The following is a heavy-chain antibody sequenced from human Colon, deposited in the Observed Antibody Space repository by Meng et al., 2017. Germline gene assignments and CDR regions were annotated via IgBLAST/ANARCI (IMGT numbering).Heavy chain of an antibody. CDR2: ITPRNGDT. CDR1: GYTFTNHH. CDR3: AREGAASARFFDK. Sequence: QLWQLWQQVNTPGPSVKVSCMASGYTFTNHHMHWVRQAPGQGPEWMGIITPRNGDTGYAQKFQGRVSMTRDTSTSTVYMELSGLTSEDTAMYYCAREGAASARFFDKWGQGTLVTVSS. V-gene: IGHV1-46*01. J-gene: IGHJ4*02. D-gene: IGHD6-6*01.